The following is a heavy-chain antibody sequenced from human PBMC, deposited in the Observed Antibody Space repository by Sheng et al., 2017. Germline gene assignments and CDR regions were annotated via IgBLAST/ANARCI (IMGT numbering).Heavy chain of an antibody. Sequence: QVQLVHSRAEMKKPGASVRVSCKASGYTFSSYGISWVRQAPGQGLEWMGGNIPMFSTTHYAQNFQGRLTITADESTTTAYMELNSLRFEDTAIYYCARPSLGNPFVFDPWGQGTLVTVSS. V-gene: IGHV1-69*13. D-gene: IGHD1-26*01. J-gene: IGHJ5*02. CDR3: ARPSLGNPFVFDP. CDR2: NIPMFSTT. CDR1: GYTFSSYG.